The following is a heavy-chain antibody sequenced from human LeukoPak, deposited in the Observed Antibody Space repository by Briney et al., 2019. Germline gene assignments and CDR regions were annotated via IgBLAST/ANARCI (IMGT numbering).Heavy chain of an antibody. D-gene: IGHD5-18*01. J-gene: IGHJ4*02. Sequence: SETLSLTCAVYGGSFSGYYWSRIRQPPGRGLEWIGEINHSGSTNYNPSLKSRVTISVDTSKNQFSLKLSSVTAADTAVYYCARHQDTAMVLYWGQGTLVTVSS. V-gene: IGHV4-34*01. CDR1: GGSFSGYY. CDR2: INHSGST. CDR3: ARHQDTAMVLY.